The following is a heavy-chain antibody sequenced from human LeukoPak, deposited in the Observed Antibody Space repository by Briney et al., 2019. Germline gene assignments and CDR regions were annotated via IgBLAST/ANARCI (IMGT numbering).Heavy chain of an antibody. Sequence: GRSLSLSCAASGFTFSSYAMHWVRQAPGKGLEWVAVISYDGSNKYYADSVKGRFTVYRDNSKSTLYLQMNSLRADDTAVYYCAREPLYWGQGTLVTVSS. CDR1: GFTFSSYA. D-gene: IGHD1-14*01. V-gene: IGHV3-30-3*01. J-gene: IGHJ4*02. CDR2: ISYDGSNK. CDR3: AREPLY.